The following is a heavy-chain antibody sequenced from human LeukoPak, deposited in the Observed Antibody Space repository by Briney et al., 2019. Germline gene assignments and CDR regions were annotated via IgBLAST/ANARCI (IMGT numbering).Heavy chain of an antibody. Sequence: GASVKVSCKATGYTFTSYDINWVRQATGQGLEWMGWMNPNSGNTGYAQKFQGRVTMSRNTSISTAYMELSSLRSEDTAVYYCARGGPRWLQLKPFDYWGQGTLVTVSS. V-gene: IGHV1-8*01. D-gene: IGHD5-24*01. J-gene: IGHJ4*02. CDR3: ARGGPRWLQLKPFDY. CDR1: GYTFTSYD. CDR2: MNPNSGNT.